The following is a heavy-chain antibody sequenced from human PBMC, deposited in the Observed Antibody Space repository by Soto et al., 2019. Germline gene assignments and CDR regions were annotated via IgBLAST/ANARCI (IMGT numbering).Heavy chain of an antibody. V-gene: IGHV4-34*01. CDR3: ARGGNIVVVPAAIVTGNWFDP. CDR1: GGSFSGYY. D-gene: IGHD2-2*01. J-gene: IGHJ5*02. Sequence: SETLSLTCAVYGGSFSGYYWSWIRQPPGKGLEWIGEINHSGSTNYNPSLKSRVTISVDTSKNQFSLKPSSVTAADTAVYYCARGGNIVVVPAAIVTGNWFDPWGQGTLVTVSS. CDR2: INHSGST.